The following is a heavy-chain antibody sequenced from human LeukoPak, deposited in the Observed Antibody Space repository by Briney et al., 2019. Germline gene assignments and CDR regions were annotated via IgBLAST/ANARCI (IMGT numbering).Heavy chain of an antibody. D-gene: IGHD3-22*01. CDR1: GGTFSSYA. CDR3: AREVGYYYDSSGYYHFDY. Sequence: SVKLSXKPSGGTFSSYAISWMRHTPGQGLEWVGGIIPIFGTATYAQKFQGRLAITTAESTSTAYMELSSLRSEDTAVYYCAREVGYYYDSSGYYHFDYWGQGTLVTVSS. CDR2: IIPIFGTA. V-gene: IGHV1-69*05. J-gene: IGHJ4*02.